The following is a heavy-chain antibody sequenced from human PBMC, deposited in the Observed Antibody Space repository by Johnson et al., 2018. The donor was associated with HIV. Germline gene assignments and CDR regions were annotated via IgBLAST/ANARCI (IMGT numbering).Heavy chain of an antibody. V-gene: IGHV3-30*04. CDR3: AKDYPTSNWAVPDAFDI. Sequence: QMQLVESGGGVVQPGRSLRLSCAASGFTFSSYAMHWVRQAPGKGLEWVAVISYDGSNKYYTDSVKGRFTISRDNSKNTLYLQMNSLRAEDTAVYYCAKDYPTSNWAVPDAFDIWGQGTMVTVSS. CDR2: ISYDGSNK. D-gene: IGHD7-27*01. CDR1: GFTFSSYA. J-gene: IGHJ3*02.